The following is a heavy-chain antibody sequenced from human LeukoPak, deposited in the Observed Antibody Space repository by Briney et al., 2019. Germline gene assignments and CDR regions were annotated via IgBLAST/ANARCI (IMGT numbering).Heavy chain of an antibody. V-gene: IGHV4-59*10. CDR2: IYTSGST. Sequence: SETLSLTCAVYGGSFSGYYWSWIRQPAGKGLEWIGRIYTSGSTNYNPSLKSRVTMSVDTSKNQFSLKLSSVTAADTAVYYCASDMEITGGSFDYWGQGTLVTVSS. CDR1: GGSFSGYY. CDR3: ASDMEITGGSFDY. D-gene: IGHD2-8*02. J-gene: IGHJ4*02.